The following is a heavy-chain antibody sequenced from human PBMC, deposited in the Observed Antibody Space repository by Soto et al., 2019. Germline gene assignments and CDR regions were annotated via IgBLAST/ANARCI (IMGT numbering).Heavy chain of an antibody. Sequence: LRLSCAASGFTFSSYDMTWVRQAPGKGLEWVSAISGSGGSTNYGDSVKGRFTISRDNSKNTLFMQMNSLRAEDTAVYYCAIRGLTKSEVRGYFDYWGRGTLVTVSS. J-gene: IGHJ4*02. CDR2: ISGSGGST. D-gene: IGHD3-10*01. V-gene: IGHV3-23*01. CDR1: GFTFSSYD. CDR3: AIRGLTKSEVRGYFDY.